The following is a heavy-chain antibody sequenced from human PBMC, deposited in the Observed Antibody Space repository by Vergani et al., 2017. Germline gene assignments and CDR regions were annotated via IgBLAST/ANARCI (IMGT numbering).Heavy chain of an antibody. Sequence: EVQLVESGGGLVKPGGSLRLSCAASGFTFSSYSMNWVRQAPGKGLEWVSSISSSSSYIYYADSVKGRFTISRDNANNSLYLQMNNLRAEDTAVYYCAKCALEPVADIFDYGGQGTLVTVSS. CDR2: ISSSSSYI. V-gene: IGHV3-21*01. J-gene: IGHJ4*02. D-gene: IGHD6-19*01. CDR1: GFTFSSYS. CDR3: AKCALEPVADIFDY.